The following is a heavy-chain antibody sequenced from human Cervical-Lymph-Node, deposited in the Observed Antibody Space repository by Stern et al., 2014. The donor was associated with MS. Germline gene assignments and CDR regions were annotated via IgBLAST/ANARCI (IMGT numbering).Heavy chain of an antibody. CDR3: ARVRCPNGVCYPRLDY. Sequence: QVQLVQSGAEVKKPGSSVKVSCKASGGTLHTSAINWVRQAPGQGLEWMGGIIPIFGATNYAQKFQGRLTITADESTTTAYMELNSLMSEDTAMYYCARVRCPNGVCYPRLDYWGQGILVTVSS. CDR2: IIPIFGAT. CDR1: GGTLHTSA. D-gene: IGHD2-8*01. V-gene: IGHV1-69*01. J-gene: IGHJ4*02.